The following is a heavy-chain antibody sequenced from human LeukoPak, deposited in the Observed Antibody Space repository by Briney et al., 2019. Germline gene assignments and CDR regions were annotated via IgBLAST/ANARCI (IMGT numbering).Heavy chain of an antibody. J-gene: IGHJ4*02. CDR3: ARGFSYYDSSGYLGATTFDY. Sequence: GGFLRLSCAASGFTFSSFGMSWVRQAPGKGLEWVSTISGSGSITYYADSMKGRFTISRDNAKNSLYLQMNSLRAEDTAVYYCARGFSYYDSSGYLGATTFDYWGQGTLVTVSS. D-gene: IGHD3-22*01. CDR2: ISGSGSIT. CDR1: GFTFSSFG. V-gene: IGHV3-21*01.